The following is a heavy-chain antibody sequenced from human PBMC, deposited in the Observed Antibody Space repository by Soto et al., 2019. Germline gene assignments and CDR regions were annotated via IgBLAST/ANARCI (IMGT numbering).Heavy chain of an antibody. V-gene: IGHV1-18*01. J-gene: IGHJ4*02. CDR3: ARSGVWEPRDY. D-gene: IGHD1-26*01. CDR2: ISAYNDNT. CDR1: GYTFTSYG. Sequence: QVQLVQSGAEVKKPGASVKVSCKASGYTFTSYGISWVRQAPGQGLEWMGWISAYNDNTNSAQKLQGRVTMTPDTTSITAYVELRSLRSDDTAVYYCARSGVWEPRDYWGQGTLVTVSS.